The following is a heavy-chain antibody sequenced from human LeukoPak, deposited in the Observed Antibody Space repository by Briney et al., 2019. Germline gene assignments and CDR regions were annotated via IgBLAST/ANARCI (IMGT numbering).Heavy chain of an antibody. Sequence: GGSLRLSCAASGFTFSSYGMHWVRQAPGKGLEWVAVVSYDGSNKYYADSVKGRFTISRDNSKNTLYLQMNSLRAEDTAVYYCAKDTRSYNGSYTFDYWGQGTLVTVSS. D-gene: IGHD1-26*01. CDR2: VSYDGSNK. J-gene: IGHJ4*02. V-gene: IGHV3-30*18. CDR3: AKDTRSYNGSYTFDY. CDR1: GFTFSSYG.